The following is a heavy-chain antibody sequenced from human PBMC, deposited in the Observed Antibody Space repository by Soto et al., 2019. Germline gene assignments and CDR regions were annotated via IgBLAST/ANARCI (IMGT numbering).Heavy chain of an antibody. CDR2: TSAGGVTT. J-gene: IGHJ4*02. CDR1: GFSFSSYS. CDR3: AKENGACYWCGDY. V-gene: IGHV3-23*01. D-gene: IGHD2-21*02. Sequence: EVQLLESGGGLVPPGGSLRLSCAGSGFSFSSYSMSWVRQAPGKGLEWVSSTSAGGVTTYYADSVKGRFTISRDSSRNTVYLQMNSLRAEETAIYYCAKENGACYWCGDYWGQGTLVTVSS.